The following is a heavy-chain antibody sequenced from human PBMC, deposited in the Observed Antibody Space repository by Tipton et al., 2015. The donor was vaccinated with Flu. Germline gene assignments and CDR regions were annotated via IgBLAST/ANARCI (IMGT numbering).Heavy chain of an antibody. J-gene: IGHJ5*01. V-gene: IGHV4-39*07. CDR2: IYYTGYP. CDR3: AKVLFGWVES. Sequence: TLSLTCTVSGGSISSSSHYWGWIRQAPGRGLEWVGSIYYTGYPYYNSSLKSRLAMSIDTSKKQFSLRLSSVTAAHTAVYYCAKVLFGWVESWAQGTLVTVSS. CDR1: GGSISSSSHY. D-gene: IGHD3-16*01.